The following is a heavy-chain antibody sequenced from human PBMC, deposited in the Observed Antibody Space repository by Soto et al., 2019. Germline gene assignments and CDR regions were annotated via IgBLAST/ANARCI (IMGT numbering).Heavy chain of an antibody. Sequence: EVQLVQSGAEVKKPGESLRISCKGSGYSFNSYLITWVRQMPGKGLEWMGRIDPSDSYTNYSPSFEGHVTISVDKSISTAYLQWSSLKASDTAIYYCARRIGYCNGGSCDGGLGYWGQGTLVTVSA. J-gene: IGHJ4*02. CDR2: IDPSDSYT. CDR1: GYSFNSYL. V-gene: IGHV5-10-1*03. CDR3: ARRIGYCNGGSCDGGLGY. D-gene: IGHD2-15*01.